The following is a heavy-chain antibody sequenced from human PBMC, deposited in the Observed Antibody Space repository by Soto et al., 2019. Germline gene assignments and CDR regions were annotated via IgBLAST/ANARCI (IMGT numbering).Heavy chain of an antibody. J-gene: IGHJ4*02. Sequence: QVQLQESGPGLVKPSQTLSLTCTVSGGSISSGGYYWSWIRQHPGKGLEWIGYIYYSGSTYYNPSLKSRVXXSXDXXKNQVSLKLSSVTAADTAVYYCARDRSRSVYYFDYWRQGTLVTVSS. D-gene: IGHD3-3*01. CDR2: IYYSGST. V-gene: IGHV4-31*03. CDR3: ARDRSRSVYYFDY. CDR1: GGSISSGGYY.